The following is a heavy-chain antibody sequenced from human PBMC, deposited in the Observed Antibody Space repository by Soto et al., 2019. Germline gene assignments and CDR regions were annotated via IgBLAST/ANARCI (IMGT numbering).Heavy chain of an antibody. D-gene: IGHD3-10*01. CDR2: INPNSGGT. CDR3: ARGLRGGFGWFDP. CDR1: GYTFTGYY. J-gene: IGHJ5*02. V-gene: IGHV1-2*02. Sequence: ASVKVCCKASGYTFTGYYMHWVRQAPGQGLEWMGWINPNSGGTNYAQKFQGRVTMTRDTSISTAYMELSRLRSDDTAVYYCARGLRGGFGWFDPWGQGTLVTVSS.